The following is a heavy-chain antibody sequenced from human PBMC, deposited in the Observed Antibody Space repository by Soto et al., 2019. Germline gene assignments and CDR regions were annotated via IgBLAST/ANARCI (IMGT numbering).Heavy chain of an antibody. CDR1: GGSISSSNW. J-gene: IGHJ5*02. Sequence: PSETLSLTCAVSGGSISSSNWWSWVRQPPGKGLEWIGEIYHSGSTNYNPSLKSRVTISVDKSKNQFSLKLSSVTAADTAVYYCARGPDILTGYNWFDPWGQGTLVTVSS. V-gene: IGHV4-4*02. D-gene: IGHD3-9*01. CDR2: IYHSGST. CDR3: ARGPDILTGYNWFDP.